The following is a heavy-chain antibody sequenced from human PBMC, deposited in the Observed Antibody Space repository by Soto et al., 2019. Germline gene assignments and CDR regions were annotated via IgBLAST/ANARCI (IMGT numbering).Heavy chain of an antibody. V-gene: IGHV4-34*01. D-gene: IGHD4-17*01. CDR2: INRRGST. CDR3: ARETYGDYVGYFDP. CDR1: GGSFSGYY. Sequence: SETLSLTCAVYGGSFSGYYWSWIRQPPGKGLEWIGEINRRGSTNYNPSLKSRVTISVDTSKNQFSLKLSSVTAADTAVYYCARETYGDYVGYFDPWGQGIQVTVSS. J-gene: IGHJ5*02.